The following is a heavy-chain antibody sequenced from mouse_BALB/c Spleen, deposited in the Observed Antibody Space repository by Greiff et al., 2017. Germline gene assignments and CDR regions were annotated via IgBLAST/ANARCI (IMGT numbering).Heavy chain of an antibody. J-gene: IGHJ4*01. CDR3: ARVGNYYAMDY. V-gene: IGHV3-6*02. CDR2: ISYDGSN. CDR1: GYSITSGYY. Sequence: EVQLVESGGGLVKPSQSLSLTCSVTGYSITSGYYWNWIRQFPGNKLEWMGYISYDGSNNYNPSLKNRISITRDTSKNQFFLKLNSVTTEDTATYYCARVGNYYAMDYWGQGTSVTVSS. D-gene: IGHD3-1*01.